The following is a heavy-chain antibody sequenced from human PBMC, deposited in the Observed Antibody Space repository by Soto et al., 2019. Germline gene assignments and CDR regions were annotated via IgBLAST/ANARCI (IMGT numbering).Heavy chain of an antibody. CDR3: ARGQRFSDWFDP. V-gene: IGHV4-4*07. CDR2: IYSSGST. D-gene: IGHD3-3*01. J-gene: IGHJ5*02. Sequence: SETLPLSCTVSGGAITSYYWTWIRQPAGKGLEWIGRIYSSGSTKYNPSLQSRISMSLDTSKNQFSLKLASVNAADTAVYYCARGQRFSDWFDPWGQGTLVIVSS. CDR1: GGAITSYY.